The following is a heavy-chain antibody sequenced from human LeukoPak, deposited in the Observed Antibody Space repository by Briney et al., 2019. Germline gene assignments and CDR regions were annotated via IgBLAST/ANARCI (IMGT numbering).Heavy chain of an antibody. V-gene: IGHV7-4-1*02. CDR1: GYTFTSYA. D-gene: IGHD6-13*01. CDR3: ARPLAAAFVRFSEQALDP. Sequence: ASVKVSCKASGYTFTSYAMNWVRQAPGQGLEWMGWINTNTGNPTYAQGFTGRFVFSLDTSVSTAYLQISSLKAEDIAVYYCARPLAAAFVRFSEQALDPWGQGTLVTVSS. CDR2: INTNTGNP. J-gene: IGHJ5*02.